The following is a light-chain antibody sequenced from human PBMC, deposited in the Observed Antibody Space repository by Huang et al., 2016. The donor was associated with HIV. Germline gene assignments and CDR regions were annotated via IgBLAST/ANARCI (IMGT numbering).Light chain of an antibody. CDR1: QSISSY. CDR2: AAS. Sequence: DIQMTQSPSSLSASVGDRVTITCRASQSISSYLNWYHQQPGRAPKRLIYAASSCQSGVPARFSRRGSGTDFTLTIISLQHEDFSTYYCQQSYSTASSFGQGTRLEIK. J-gene: IGKJ5*01. CDR3: QQSYSTASS. V-gene: IGKV1-39*01.